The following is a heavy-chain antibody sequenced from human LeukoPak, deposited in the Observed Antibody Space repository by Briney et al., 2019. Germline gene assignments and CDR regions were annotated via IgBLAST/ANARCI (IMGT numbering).Heavy chain of an antibody. CDR1: GYIFTGYY. Sequence: ASVKVSCKAPGYIFTGYYIHWVRQAPGQGLEWMGWINPNSGDTKYAQKFQGRVTMTRDTSNNTVYMDLTRLIFDDTAMYYCARDGVFRFEVGDVYYYYMDVWGKGTTVIISS. D-gene: IGHD2-21*02. V-gene: IGHV1-2*02. CDR2: INPNSGDT. CDR3: ARDGVFRFEVGDVYYYYMDV. J-gene: IGHJ6*03.